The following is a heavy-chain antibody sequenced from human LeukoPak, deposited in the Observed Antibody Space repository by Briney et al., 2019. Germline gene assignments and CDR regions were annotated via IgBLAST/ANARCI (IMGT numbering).Heavy chain of an antibody. CDR1: GFTFSPYS. Sequence: GSLRLSCAASGFTFSPYSMNWVRQAPGKGLEWIGEINHSGSTNYNPSLKSRVTISVDTSKNQFSLKLSSVTAADTAVYSCARGPEYSSSWYWFDPWGQGTLVTVSS. D-gene: IGHD6-13*01. J-gene: IGHJ5*02. CDR2: INHSGST. CDR3: ARGPEYSSSWYWFDP. V-gene: IGHV4-34*01.